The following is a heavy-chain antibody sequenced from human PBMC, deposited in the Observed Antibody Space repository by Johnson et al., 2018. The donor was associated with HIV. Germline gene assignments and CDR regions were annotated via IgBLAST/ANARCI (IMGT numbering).Heavy chain of an antibody. CDR3: GVADYGGPDAFDI. Sequence: VQLVESGGGLVQPGGSLRLSCAASGFTFSSYWMHWVRQAPGPGLVWVSRITWNGGSTYYADFVNGRFPISRDNSQNSLYLQMNSLRTEDTALYYCGVADYGGPDAFDIWGQGTMVTVSS. V-gene: IGHV3-43*02. D-gene: IGHD4-23*01. CDR1: GFTFSSYW. J-gene: IGHJ3*02. CDR2: ITWNGGST.